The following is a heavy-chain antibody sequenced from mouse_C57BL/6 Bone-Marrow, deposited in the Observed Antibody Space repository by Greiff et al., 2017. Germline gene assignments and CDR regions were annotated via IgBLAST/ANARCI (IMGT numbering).Heavy chain of an antibody. CDR3: ARRYYDYDLDY. CDR2: IYPRSGNT. D-gene: IGHD2-4*01. Sequence: VQLQESGAELARPGASVKLSCKASGYTFTSYGISWVKQRTGQGLEWIGEIYPRSGNTYYNEKFKGKATLTADKSSSTAYMELRSLTSEDSAVYFCARRYYDYDLDYWGQGTTLTVSS. V-gene: IGHV1-81*01. J-gene: IGHJ2*01. CDR1: GYTFTSYG.